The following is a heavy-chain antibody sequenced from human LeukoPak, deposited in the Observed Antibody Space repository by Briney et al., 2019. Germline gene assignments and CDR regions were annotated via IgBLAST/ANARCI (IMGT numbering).Heavy chain of an antibody. J-gene: IGHJ3*02. V-gene: IGHV1-18*01. CDR3: ARDLFYYSGTYSDVFDI. CDR1: DYTFTDYG. D-gene: IGHD3-10*01. Sequence: GASVKVSCKASDYTFTDYGITWVRQAPGQGLEWMGWFSGYNANTYYAQNLQGRVTMTTDTSTSTVYMELRTLRSDDTALYYCARDLFYYSGTYSDVFDIWGQGTMVTVSS. CDR2: FSGYNANT.